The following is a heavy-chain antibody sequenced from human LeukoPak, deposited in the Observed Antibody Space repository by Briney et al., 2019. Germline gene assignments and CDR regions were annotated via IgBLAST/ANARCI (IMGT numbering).Heavy chain of an antibody. Sequence: GRSLRLSCAASGFTFDDYAMHWVRQAPGKGLEWVSGISWNSGSIGYADSVKGRFTISRDNAKNSLYLQMNSLRAEGTALYYCAKDIRPYYYDSSGYYWGLDYWGQGTLVTVSS. V-gene: IGHV3-9*01. CDR1: GFTFDDYA. CDR3: AKDIRPYYYDSSGYYWGLDY. CDR2: ISWNSGSI. J-gene: IGHJ4*02. D-gene: IGHD3-22*01.